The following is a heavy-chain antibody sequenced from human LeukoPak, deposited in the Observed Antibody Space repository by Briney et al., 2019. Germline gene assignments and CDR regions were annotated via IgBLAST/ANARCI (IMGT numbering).Heavy chain of an antibody. V-gene: IGHV4-38-2*02. Sequence: PSETLSLTCTVSGYSISSGYYWGWIRQPPGKGLEWIGSIYHSGSTYYNPSLKSRVTISVDTSKNQFSLKLSSVTAADTAVYYCARVVRFGLEWFGESPGAFDIWGQGTMVTVSS. CDR2: IYHSGST. J-gene: IGHJ3*02. CDR3: ARVVRFGLEWFGESPGAFDI. CDR1: GYSISSGYY. D-gene: IGHD3-10*01.